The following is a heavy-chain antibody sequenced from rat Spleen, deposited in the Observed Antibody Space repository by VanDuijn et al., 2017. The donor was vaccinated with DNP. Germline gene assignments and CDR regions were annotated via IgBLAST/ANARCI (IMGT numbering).Heavy chain of an antibody. V-gene: IGHV4-2*01. D-gene: IGHD1-11*01. CDR2: INANSRTI. J-gene: IGHJ2*01. CDR3: AMGPNYGGDSDYFDY. Sequence: EVRLVESGGGLVQPGRSLKLSCAASGFNFNDYWMGWVRQAPGKGLEWIGEINANSRTIKFSPSLKDKISISRDNAQNTLYLQLNKLGSEDTAIYHCAMGPNYGGDSDYFDYWGQGVMVTVSS. CDR1: GFNFNDYW.